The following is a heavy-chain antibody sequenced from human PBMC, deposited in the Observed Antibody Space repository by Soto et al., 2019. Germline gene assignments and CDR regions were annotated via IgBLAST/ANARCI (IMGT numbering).Heavy chain of an antibody. Sequence: GGSLRLSCAASGFTFDDYAMHWVRQAPGKGLEWVSGISWNSGSIGYADSVKGRFTISRDNAKNSLYLQMNSLRAEDTALYYCAKGGDYDILTGYNDYWGQGTLVTVSS. J-gene: IGHJ4*02. V-gene: IGHV3-9*01. CDR1: GFTFDDYA. CDR2: ISWNSGSI. CDR3: AKGGDYDILTGYNDY. D-gene: IGHD3-9*01.